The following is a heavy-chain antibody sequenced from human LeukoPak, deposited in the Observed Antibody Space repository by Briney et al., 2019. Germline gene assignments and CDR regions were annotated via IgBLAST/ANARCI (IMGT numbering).Heavy chain of an antibody. J-gene: IGHJ4*02. V-gene: IGHV3-23*01. CDR3: AKDSVKTTSYYYDSSGYGFDY. CDR1: GFTFSSYA. Sequence: GGSLRLSCAASGFTFSSYAVSWVRQAPGKGLAWVSAISDSGGSTQYADSVKGRFTISRDNSKNTLYLQMNSLRAEDTAVYYCAKDSVKTTSYYYDSSGYGFDYWGQGTLVTASS. CDR2: ISDSGGST. D-gene: IGHD3-22*01.